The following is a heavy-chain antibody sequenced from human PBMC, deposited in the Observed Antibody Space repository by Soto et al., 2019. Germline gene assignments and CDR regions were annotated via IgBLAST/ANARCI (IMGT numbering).Heavy chain of an antibody. Sequence: GGSLRLSCAASGFTFSNAWMSWVRQAPGKGLEWVGRIKSKTDGGTTDYAAPVKGRFTISRDDSKNTLNLQMNSLKTEDTAVYYCTTDLGQLVDYYYYYMDVWGKGTTVTVSS. CDR1: GFTFSNAW. CDR2: IKSKTDGGTT. J-gene: IGHJ6*03. V-gene: IGHV3-15*01. D-gene: IGHD6-6*01. CDR3: TTDLGQLVDYYYYYMDV.